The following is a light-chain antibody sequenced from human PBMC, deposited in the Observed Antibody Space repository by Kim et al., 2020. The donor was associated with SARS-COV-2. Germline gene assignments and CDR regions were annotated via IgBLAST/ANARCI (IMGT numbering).Light chain of an antibody. CDR2: DVS. Sequence: SVPIACMGSSSDVGGYTCVSWYQQHPGKAPKLLIYDVSKRPSGVPDRFSGSKSGNTASLTISGLQAEDEADYYCCSYAGSYTFVYVFGTGTKVTVL. V-gene: IGLV2-11*01. CDR3: CSYAGSYTFVYV. J-gene: IGLJ1*01. CDR1: SSDVGGYTC.